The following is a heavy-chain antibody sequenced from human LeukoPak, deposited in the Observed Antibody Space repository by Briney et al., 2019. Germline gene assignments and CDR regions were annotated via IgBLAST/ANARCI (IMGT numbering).Heavy chain of an antibody. CDR3: ARQEGSSWYSTNWFDP. D-gene: IGHD6-13*01. V-gene: IGHV5-51*01. CDR1: GYSFTSNW. Sequence: GESLKISCKGSGYSFTSNWVGWVRQMPGKGLEWMGIIYPGDSDTRYSPSFQGQGTISADKSISTAYLQWSSLKASDTAMYYCARQEGSSWYSTNWFDPWGQGTLVTVSS. CDR2: IYPGDSDT. J-gene: IGHJ5*02.